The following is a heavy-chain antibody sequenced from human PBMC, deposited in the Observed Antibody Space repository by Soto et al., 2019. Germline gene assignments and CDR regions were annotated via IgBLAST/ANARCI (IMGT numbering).Heavy chain of an antibody. J-gene: IGHJ5*02. Sequence: QLQLQESGPGLVKPSETLSLTCTVSGGSISNSGYYWGWVRQPPGKGLEWIASVFYSGGTYYKPSLNSLVTISIDTAKSHFSLTLKSVTAADTAVYYCARHYGSFDPWGQGTLVTVSS. D-gene: IGHD6-19*01. CDR1: GGSISNSGYY. CDR3: ARHYGSFDP. CDR2: VFYSGGT. V-gene: IGHV4-39*01.